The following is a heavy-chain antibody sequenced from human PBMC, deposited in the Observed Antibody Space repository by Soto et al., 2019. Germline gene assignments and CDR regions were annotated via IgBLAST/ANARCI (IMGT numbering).Heavy chain of an antibody. Sequence: AGGSLRLSCAASGFTFSNFWMSWVRQAPGQGLEWVANIKEDGSEKDFVDSVKGRFTISRDNAKNSVYLQMYSLRAEDTAFYYCARLPAASHYFDYWGQGILVTVSS. CDR2: IKEDGSEK. CDR1: GFTFSNFW. J-gene: IGHJ4*02. D-gene: IGHD2-2*01. CDR3: ARLPAASHYFDY. V-gene: IGHV3-7*03.